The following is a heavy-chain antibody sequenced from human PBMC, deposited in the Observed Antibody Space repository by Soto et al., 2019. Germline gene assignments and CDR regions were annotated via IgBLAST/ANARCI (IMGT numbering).Heavy chain of an antibody. CDR2: IGASGGST. V-gene: IGHV3-23*01. D-gene: IGHD3-10*01. Sequence: GGSLRLSCAASGFTFSSYAMSWVRQAPGKGLDWVSGIGASGGSTYYADSVKGRFTISRDISKNTLYLQINSLRAEDTAVYYCASLSGTYYMKSHWGQGTLVTSPQ. CDR1: GFTFSSYA. CDR3: ASLSGTYYMKSH. J-gene: IGHJ4*02.